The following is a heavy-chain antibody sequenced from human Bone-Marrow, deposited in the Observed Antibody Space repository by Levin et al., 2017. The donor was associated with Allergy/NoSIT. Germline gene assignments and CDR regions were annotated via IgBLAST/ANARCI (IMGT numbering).Heavy chain of an antibody. CDR2: IKSVPDGGTT. Sequence: GGSLRLSCAASGVTLINTWMNWVRQAPGKGLEWVGRIKSVPDGGTTDYAAPVKGRFTISRDESKNTLYLQINSLKTEDTAVYYCTTERHWGPLSEWGQGTLVTVSS. D-gene: IGHD7-27*01. CDR3: TTERHWGPLSE. J-gene: IGHJ4*02. V-gene: IGHV3-15*07. CDR1: GVTLINTW.